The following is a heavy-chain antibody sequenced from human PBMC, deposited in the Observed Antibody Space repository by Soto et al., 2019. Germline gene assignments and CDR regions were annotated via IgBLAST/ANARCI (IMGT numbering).Heavy chain of an antibody. CDR2: ISAYNGNT. CDR1: GYTFTSYG. V-gene: IGHV1-18*04. D-gene: IGHD3-3*01. J-gene: IGHJ3*02. CDR3: ARGFWSGYSRPDAFDI. Sequence: ASVKVSCKXSGYTFTSYGISWVRQAPGQGLEWMGWISAYNGNTNYAQKLQGRVTMTTDTSTSTAYMELRSLRSDDTAVYYCARGFWSGYSRPDAFDIWGQGTMVTVSS.